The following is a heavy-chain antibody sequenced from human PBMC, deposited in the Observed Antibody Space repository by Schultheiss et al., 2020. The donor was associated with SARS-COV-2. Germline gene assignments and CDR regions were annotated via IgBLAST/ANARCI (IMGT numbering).Heavy chain of an antibody. D-gene: IGHD3-9*01. CDR1: GFTFSSYE. Sequence: GGSLRLSFAASGFTFSSYEMNWVRQAPGKGLEWVSYISSSGSTIYYADSVKGRFTISRDNAKNSLYLQMNSLRAEDTAVYYCARVQAYYDILTGYSTPYYFDYWGQGTLVTVSS. J-gene: IGHJ4*02. V-gene: IGHV3-48*03. CDR3: ARVQAYYDILTGYSTPYYFDY. CDR2: ISSSGSTI.